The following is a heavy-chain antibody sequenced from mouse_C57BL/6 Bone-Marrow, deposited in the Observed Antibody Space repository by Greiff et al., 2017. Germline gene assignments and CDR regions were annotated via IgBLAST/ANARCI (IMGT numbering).Heavy chain of an antibody. V-gene: IGHV1-69*01. CDR1: GYTFFTYW. J-gene: IGHJ2*01. D-gene: IGHD2-2*01. CDR3: AREGVMVPYYFDY. Sequence: VQLQQSGHELVRPGTSVKMSCKASGYTFFTYWMNWVKQRPGQGLEWIGEIDPSDSYTNYNQKFKGKSTLTVDKSSSTAYMQLSSLTSEDSAVYYCAREGVMVPYYFDYWGQGTTLTVSS. CDR2: IDPSDSYT.